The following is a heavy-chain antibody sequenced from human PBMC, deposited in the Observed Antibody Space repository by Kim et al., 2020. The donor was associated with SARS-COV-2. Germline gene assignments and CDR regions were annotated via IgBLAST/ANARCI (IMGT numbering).Heavy chain of an antibody. CDR3: ARGGMSIHYHYGMDV. D-gene: IGHD6-6*01. CDR1: GFPFSDHY. J-gene: IGHJ6*02. V-gene: IGHV3-72*01. Sequence: GGSLRLSCVVSGFPFSDHYMDWVRQAPGKGLEWVGRSRSKANSYATEFAASVKGRFTISRDDSKNSLYLQMNSLKTEDTAVYYCARGGMSIHYHYGMDVWGQGTTVTVSS. CDR2: SRSKANSYAT.